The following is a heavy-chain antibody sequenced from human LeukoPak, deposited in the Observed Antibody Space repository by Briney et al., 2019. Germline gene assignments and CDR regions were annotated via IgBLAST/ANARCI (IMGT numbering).Heavy chain of an antibody. CDR1: GFTFDDYA. J-gene: IGHJ4*02. CDR3: AKDLLPGYGDYSPFDY. V-gene: IGHV3-9*01. CDR2: ISWNSGSI. D-gene: IGHD4-17*01. Sequence: GGSLRLSCAASGFTFDDYAMHWVRQAPGKGLEWVSGISWNSGSIGYADSVKGRFTISRDNAKNSLYLQMNSLRAEDTALYYCAKDLLPGYGDYSPFDYWGQGTLVTVSS.